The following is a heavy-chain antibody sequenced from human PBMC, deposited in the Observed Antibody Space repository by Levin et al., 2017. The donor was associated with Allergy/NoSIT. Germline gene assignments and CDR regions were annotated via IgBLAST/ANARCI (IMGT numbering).Heavy chain of an antibody. CDR1: GGSISSYY. CDR2: IYYSGST. V-gene: IGHV4-59*08. J-gene: IGHJ6*02. D-gene: IGHD3-3*01. Sequence: PSETLSLTCTVSGGSISSYYWSWIRQPPGKGLEWIGYIYYSGSTNYNPSLKSRVTISVDTSKNQFSLKLSSVTAADTAVYYCARQVDTNFWSGYLDIYGMDVWGQGTTVTVSS. CDR3: ARQVDTNFWSGYLDIYGMDV.